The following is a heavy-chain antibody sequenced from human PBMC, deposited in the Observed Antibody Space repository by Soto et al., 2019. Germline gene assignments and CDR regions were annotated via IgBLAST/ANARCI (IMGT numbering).Heavy chain of an antibody. J-gene: IGHJ5*02. D-gene: IGHD3-10*01. CDR1: GYTFTNYG. V-gene: IGHV1-18*01. Sequence: GASVKVSCKASGYTFTNYGISWVRQAPGQGHEWMGWINVYNGNTKYAQNVQGRVTMTTDTSTSTAYMELRSLRSDDTAVYYCARGVGSGSYYNQYNWFDPWGQGTLVTVSS. CDR2: INVYNGNT. CDR3: ARGVGSGSYYNQYNWFDP.